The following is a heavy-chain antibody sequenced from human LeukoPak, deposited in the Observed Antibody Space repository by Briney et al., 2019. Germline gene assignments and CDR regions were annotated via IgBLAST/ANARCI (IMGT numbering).Heavy chain of an antibody. D-gene: IGHD5-18*01. CDR2: FDPEDGET. J-gene: IGHJ4*02. CDR3: ATEAYSYGYGTLNY. Sequence: ASVKVSCKVSGDTLTELSMQWVRQAPGKGLEWTGGFDPEDGETIYAQKFQGRVTMTEDTSTDTAYMELSSLRSEDTAVYYCATEAYSYGYGTLNYWGQGTLVTVSS. V-gene: IGHV1-24*01. CDR1: GDTLTELS.